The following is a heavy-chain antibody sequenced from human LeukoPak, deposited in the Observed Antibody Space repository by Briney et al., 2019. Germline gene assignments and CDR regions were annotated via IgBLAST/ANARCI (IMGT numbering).Heavy chain of an antibody. Sequence: HPGGSLRLSCAASGFTFSTYEMNWVRQAPGKGLEWVAVISSDGSNKYYADSVKGRFTISRDNSKNTLYLQMNSLRAEDTAVYYCARDIVVVTSPGDYWGQGTLVTVSS. D-gene: IGHD2-21*02. CDR1: GFTFSTYE. CDR3: ARDIVVVTSPGDY. V-gene: IGHV3-30*03. J-gene: IGHJ4*02. CDR2: ISSDGSNK.